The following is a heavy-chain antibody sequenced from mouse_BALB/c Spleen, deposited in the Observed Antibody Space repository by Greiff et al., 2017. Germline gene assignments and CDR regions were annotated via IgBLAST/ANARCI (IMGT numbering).Heavy chain of an antibody. V-gene: IGHV5-17*02. CDR3: ARGPLLRPRAMDY. CDR2: ISSGSSTI. Sequence: EVHLVESGGGLVQPGGSRKLSCAASGFTFSSFGMHWVRQAPEKGLEWVAYISSGSSTIYYADTVKGRFTISRDNPKNTLFLQMTSLRSEDTAMYYCARGPLLRPRAMDYWGQGTSVTVSS. CDR1: GFTFSSFG. J-gene: IGHJ4*01. D-gene: IGHD1-2*01.